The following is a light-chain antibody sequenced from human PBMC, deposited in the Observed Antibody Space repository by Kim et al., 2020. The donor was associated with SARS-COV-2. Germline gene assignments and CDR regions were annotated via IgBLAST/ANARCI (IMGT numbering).Light chain of an antibody. CDR3: QVWDSSSDHPRV. CDR2: YDS. CDR1: NIGSKS. V-gene: IGLV3-21*04. Sequence: PGKTASISCGGNNIGSKSVHWYQQKTGQAPVLVIYYDSDRPSGIPERFSGSNSGNTATLTISRVEAGDEADYYCQVWDSSSDHPRVFGGGTQLTVL. J-gene: IGLJ2*01.